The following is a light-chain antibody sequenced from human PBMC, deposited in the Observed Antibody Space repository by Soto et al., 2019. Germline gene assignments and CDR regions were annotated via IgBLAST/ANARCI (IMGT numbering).Light chain of an antibody. Sequence: EIVMTQSPATLSVSPGERATLSCRASQSVSSNLAWYQQKPGQAPRLLIYGASTRATGIPARFSGSGSGTELTLTISSLQSEDFAVYYCQQYNNWPPSVINTFGQGTKLEIK. CDR3: QQYNNWPPSVINT. V-gene: IGKV3-15*01. CDR2: GAS. CDR1: QSVSSN. J-gene: IGKJ2*01.